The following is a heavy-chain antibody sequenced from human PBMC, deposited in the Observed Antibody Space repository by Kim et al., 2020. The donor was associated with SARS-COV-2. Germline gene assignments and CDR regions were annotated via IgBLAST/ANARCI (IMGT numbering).Heavy chain of an antibody. CDR3: ASALGH. CDR1: GDSLSSDY. V-gene: IGHV4-4*07. CDR2: IYTSGRT. D-gene: IGHD3-16*02. J-gene: IGHJ4*02. Sequence: ETLSLTCTVSGDSLSSDYWSWNRQPAGKGLEWIGRIYTSGRTNYNPSLQSRVTMSVDMSKNQFSLKLSSVTAADTAAYYCASALGHWGQGTLVTVSS.